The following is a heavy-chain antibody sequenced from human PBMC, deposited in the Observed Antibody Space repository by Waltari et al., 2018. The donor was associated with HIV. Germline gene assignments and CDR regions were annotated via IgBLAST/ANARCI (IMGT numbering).Heavy chain of an antibody. V-gene: IGHV3-74*01. D-gene: IGHD1-1*01. J-gene: IGHJ4*02. Sequence: DVQLVESGGGLVQPGGSLRLSCGASGFIFDSYGMFWVRQAPGEGMVWVARIKTEGTITTYADSVKGRFVSSRDNAKNTLFLQMNSLRVEDTAVYYCTRTLQDLYFFDEWGQGTLVTVSS. CDR2: IKTEGTIT. CDR1: GFIFDSYG. CDR3: TRTLQDLYFFDE.